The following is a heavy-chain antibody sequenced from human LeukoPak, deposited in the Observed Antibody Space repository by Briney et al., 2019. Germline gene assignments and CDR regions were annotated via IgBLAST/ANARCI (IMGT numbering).Heavy chain of an antibody. CDR1: GYTLTELS. V-gene: IGHV1-24*01. CDR2: FDPEDGET. D-gene: IGHD3-3*01. CDR3: ATDQAAYYDFWSGLDY. J-gene: IGHJ4*02. Sequence: GASVKVSCKVSGYTLTELSMHRVRQAPGKGLEWMGGFDPEDGETIYAQKFQGRVTMTEDTSTDTAYMELSSLRSEDTAVYYCATDQAAYYDFWSGLDYWGQGTLVTVSS.